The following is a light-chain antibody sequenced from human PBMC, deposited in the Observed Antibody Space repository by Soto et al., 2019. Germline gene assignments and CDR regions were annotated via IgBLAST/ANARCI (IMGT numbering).Light chain of an antibody. Sequence: DIQMTQSPSSLSASVGDRVTITCRASQSISSYLNWYQQKPGRSPKLLIYAASSLQSGVPSRFSGSGSGTDFTLTITRLEPEDFAVYYCQQYVTSSPRTFGQGTKVEIK. J-gene: IGKJ1*01. V-gene: IGKV1-39*01. CDR2: AAS. CDR3: QQYVTSSPRT. CDR1: QSISSY.